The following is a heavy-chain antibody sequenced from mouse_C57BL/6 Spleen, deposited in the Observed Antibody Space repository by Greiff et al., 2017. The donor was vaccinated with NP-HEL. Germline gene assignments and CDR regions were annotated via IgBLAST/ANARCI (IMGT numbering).Heavy chain of an antibody. D-gene: IGHD4-1*01. V-gene: IGHV5-4*01. CDR1: GFTFSSYA. CDR3: ARDWDNAY. Sequence: EVKLVESGGGLVKPGGSLKLSCAASGFTFSSYAMSWVRQPPEKRLEWVAIISDGGSYTYYPDNVKGRFTISRDNAKNNLYLQMSHLKSEDTALYYWARDWDNAYWGQGTLVTVSA. J-gene: IGHJ3*01. CDR2: ISDGGSYT.